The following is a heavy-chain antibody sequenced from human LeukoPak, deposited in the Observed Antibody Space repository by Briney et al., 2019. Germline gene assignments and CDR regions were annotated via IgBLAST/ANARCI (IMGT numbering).Heavy chain of an antibody. V-gene: IGHV3-7*01. J-gene: IGHJ4*02. D-gene: IGHD4-17*01. CDR2: IKQDGSEK. CDR1: GFAFSSYW. Sequence: GGSLRLSCAASGFAFSSYWMSWVGQAPGKGLEGVANIKQDGSEKYYVDSVKGRFTISRDNAKNSLYLQMNSLRAEDTAVYYCARDKDSWDYGDFYDNWGQGTLVTVSS. CDR3: ARDKDSWDYGDFYDN.